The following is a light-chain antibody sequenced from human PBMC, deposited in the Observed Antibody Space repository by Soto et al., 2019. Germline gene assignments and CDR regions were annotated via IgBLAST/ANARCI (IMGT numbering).Light chain of an antibody. CDR3: QQYNNWPRGT. Sequence: EIVMTQSPATLSVSPGERATLSCRASQSVSRSLAWYQQKPGQAPRLLIYGASTRATGIPARFSGSGSGTEFPLTISSLQSEDFVVYYCQQYNNWPRGTFRQGTKVEIK. CDR2: GAS. CDR1: QSVSRS. J-gene: IGKJ1*01. V-gene: IGKV3-15*01.